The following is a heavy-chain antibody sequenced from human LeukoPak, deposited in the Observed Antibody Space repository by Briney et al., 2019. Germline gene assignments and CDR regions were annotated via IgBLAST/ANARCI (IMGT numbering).Heavy chain of an antibody. Sequence: GASVKVSCKVSGYTLTELSMHWVRQAPGKGLEWMGGFDPEDGETIYAQKFQGRVTMTEDTSTDTAYMERSSLRSEDTAVYYCATASGGRNSSGYYPNILDYWGQGTLVTVSS. D-gene: IGHD3-22*01. CDR3: ATASGGRNSSGYYPNILDY. V-gene: IGHV1-24*01. J-gene: IGHJ4*02. CDR2: FDPEDGET. CDR1: GYTLTELS.